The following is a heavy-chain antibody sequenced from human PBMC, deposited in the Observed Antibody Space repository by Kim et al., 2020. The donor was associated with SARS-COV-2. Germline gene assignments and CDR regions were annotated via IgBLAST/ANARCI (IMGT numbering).Heavy chain of an antibody. D-gene: IGHD6-19*01. J-gene: IGHJ5*02. Sequence: TNYAQKIQGRVTMTTDTSTSTAYMELRSLRSDDTAVYYCASMHSSGWFDPWGQGTLVTVSS. V-gene: IGHV1-18*01. CDR2: T. CDR3: ASMHSSGWFDP.